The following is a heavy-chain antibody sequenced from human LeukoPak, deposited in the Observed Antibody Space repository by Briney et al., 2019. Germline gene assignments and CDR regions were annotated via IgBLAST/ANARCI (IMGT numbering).Heavy chain of an antibody. CDR1: GGSISSSGYY. D-gene: IGHD5-18*01. CDR2: IYYSGST. V-gene: IGHV4-39*01. CDR3: ARHLVDTAMVNDAFDI. J-gene: IGHJ3*02. Sequence: SETLSLTCTVSGGSISSSGYYWGWIRQPPGKGLEWIGSIYYSGSTYYNPSLKSRVTMSVDTSKNQFSLKLSSVTAADTAVYYCARHLVDTAMVNDAFDIWGQGTMVTVSS.